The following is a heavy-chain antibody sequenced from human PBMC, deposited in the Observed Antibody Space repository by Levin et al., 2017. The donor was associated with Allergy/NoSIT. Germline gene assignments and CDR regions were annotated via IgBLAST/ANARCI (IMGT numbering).Heavy chain of an antibody. CDR1: GFTFSSYD. J-gene: IGHJ3*02. CDR2: IGTAGDT. Sequence: PGGSLRLSCAASGFTFSSYDMHWVRQATGKGLEWVSAIGTAGDTYYPGSVKGRFTISRENAKNSLYLQMNSLRAGDTAVYYCARFDYDILTGYGEQAFDIWGQGTMVTVSS. V-gene: IGHV3-13*04. D-gene: IGHD3-9*01. CDR3: ARFDYDILTGYGEQAFDI.